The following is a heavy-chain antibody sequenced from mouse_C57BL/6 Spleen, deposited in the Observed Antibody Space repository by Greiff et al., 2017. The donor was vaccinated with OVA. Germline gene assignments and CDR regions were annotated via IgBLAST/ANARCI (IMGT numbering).Heavy chain of an antibody. CDR2: INPNYGTT. CDR3: ARPRGYGYDYDAWFAY. D-gene: IGHD2-4*01. Sequence: VQLKQSGPELVKPGASVKISCKASGYSFTDYNMNWVKQSNGKSLEWIGVINPNYGTTSYNQKFKGKATLTVDQSSSTAYMQLNSLTSEDSAVYYCARPRGYGYDYDAWFAYWGQGTLVTVSA. V-gene: IGHV1-39*01. J-gene: IGHJ3*01. CDR1: GYSFTDYN.